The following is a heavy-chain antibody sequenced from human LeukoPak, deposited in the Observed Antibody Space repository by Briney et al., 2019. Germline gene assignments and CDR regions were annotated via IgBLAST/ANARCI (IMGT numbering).Heavy chain of an antibody. CDR1: GGTFSSYA. CDR3: ARVGYCSGGSCYGLYDY. Sequence: SVKVSFKASGGTFSSYAISWVRQAPGQGLEWMGGIIPIFGTANYAQKFQGRVTITTDESTSTAYMELSSLRSEDTAVYYCARVGYCSGGSCYGLYDYWGQGTLVTVSS. D-gene: IGHD2-15*01. CDR2: IIPIFGTA. J-gene: IGHJ4*02. V-gene: IGHV1-69*05.